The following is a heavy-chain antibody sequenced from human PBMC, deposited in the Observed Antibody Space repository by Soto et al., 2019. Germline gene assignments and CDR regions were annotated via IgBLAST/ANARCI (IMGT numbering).Heavy chain of an antibody. V-gene: IGHV3-48*03. CDR2: ISSSGSTI. CDR1: GFTFSSYE. D-gene: IGHD2-15*01. Sequence: GGSLRLSCAASGFTFSSYEMNWVRQAPGKGLEWVSYISSSGSTIYYADSVKGRFTISRDNAKNSLYLQMNSLRAEDTAVYYCAKCGGSCYFGFDPWGQGTLVTVSS. CDR3: AKCGGSCYFGFDP. J-gene: IGHJ5*02.